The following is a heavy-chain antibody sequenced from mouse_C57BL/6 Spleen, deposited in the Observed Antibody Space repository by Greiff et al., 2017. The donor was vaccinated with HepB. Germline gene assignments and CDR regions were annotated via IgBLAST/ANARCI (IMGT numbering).Heavy chain of an antibody. Sequence: QVQLQQSGPELVKPGASVKISCKASGYAFSSSWMNWVKQRPGKGLEWIGRIYPGDGDTNYNGKFKGKATLTADKSSSTAYMQLSSLTSEDSAVYFCARSDYYGSSYRWYFDVWGTGTTVTVSS. V-gene: IGHV1-82*01. D-gene: IGHD1-1*01. CDR1: GYAFSSSW. J-gene: IGHJ1*03. CDR3: ARSDYYGSSYRWYFDV. CDR2: IYPGDGDT.